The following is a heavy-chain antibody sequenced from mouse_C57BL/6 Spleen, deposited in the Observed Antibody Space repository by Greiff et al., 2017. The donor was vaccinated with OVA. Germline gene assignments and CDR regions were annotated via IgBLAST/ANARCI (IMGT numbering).Heavy chain of an antibody. CDR1: GYTFTSYW. J-gene: IGHJ3*01. CDR3: ARQSGVREAWFAY. CDR2: IDPNSGGT. Sequence: QVQLQQPGAELVKPGASVKLSCKASGYTFTSYWMHWVKQRPGRGLEWIGRIDPNSGGTKYNEKFKSKATLTVDKPSSTAYMKLSSLTSEDSAVYYCARQSGVREAWFAYWGQGTLVTVSA. V-gene: IGHV1-72*01.